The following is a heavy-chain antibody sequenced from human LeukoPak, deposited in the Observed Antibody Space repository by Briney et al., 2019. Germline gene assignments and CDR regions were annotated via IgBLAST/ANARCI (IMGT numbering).Heavy chain of an antibody. D-gene: IGHD4-23*01. J-gene: IGHJ5*02. Sequence: ASVKVSCKASGYTFTNYGITWVRQAPGQGLEWMGGIIPIFGTPNYAQKFQGRVTITADESTSTAYMELISLRSEDTAVYYCARLGPHYGGNPDNWFDPWGQGTLVTVSS. CDR3: ARLGPHYGGNPDNWFDP. CDR2: IIPIFGTP. CDR1: GYTFTNYG. V-gene: IGHV1-69*13.